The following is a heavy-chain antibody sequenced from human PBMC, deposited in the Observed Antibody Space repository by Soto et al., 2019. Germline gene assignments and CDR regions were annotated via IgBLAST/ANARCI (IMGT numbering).Heavy chain of an antibody. CDR3: AIPLPKQQLVRGAFDH. CDR2: IIPVFGTA. J-gene: IGHJ4*02. CDR1: GGTFRNYA. Sequence: QVQLVQSGAEVKKPGSSVKLSCKTSGGTFRNYAINWVRQAPGQGLEWMGGIIPVFGTANYAQTFQGRFTITADESTSTAYMELSRLRSEDTAVYYCAIPLPKQQLVRGAFDHWGQGTLVTVAS. D-gene: IGHD6-13*01. V-gene: IGHV1-69*01.